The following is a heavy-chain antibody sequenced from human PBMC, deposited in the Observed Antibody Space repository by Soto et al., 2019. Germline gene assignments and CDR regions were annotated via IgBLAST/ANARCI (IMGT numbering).Heavy chain of an antibody. CDR3: ARDYYDSSLGGVGAFDI. CDR1: GGSISSGGYY. J-gene: IGHJ3*02. D-gene: IGHD3-22*01. Sequence: SETLSLTCTVSGGSISSGGYYWSWIRQHPGKGLEWIGYIYYSGISYYNPSLKSRVTISVDTSKNQCSLKLSSVTAADTAVYYCARDYYDSSLGGVGAFDIWGQGTMVTVSS. V-gene: IGHV4-31*03. CDR2: IYYSGIS.